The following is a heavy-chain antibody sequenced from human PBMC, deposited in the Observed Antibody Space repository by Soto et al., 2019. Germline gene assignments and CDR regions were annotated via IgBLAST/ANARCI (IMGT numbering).Heavy chain of an antibody. CDR2: ISYDGSNK. D-gene: IGHD6-13*01. CDR1: GFTFSSYA. J-gene: IGHJ4*02. Sequence: QVQLVESGGGVVQPGRSLRLSCAASGFTFSSYAMHWVRQAPGKGLEWVAVISYDGSNKYYADSVKGRFTISRENSKNXLXLXXNSLRAEDQSVYCCARSGQYSSSWYVDARGASFDYWGQGTLVTVSS. CDR3: ARSGQYSSSWYVDARGASFDY. V-gene: IGHV3-30-3*01.